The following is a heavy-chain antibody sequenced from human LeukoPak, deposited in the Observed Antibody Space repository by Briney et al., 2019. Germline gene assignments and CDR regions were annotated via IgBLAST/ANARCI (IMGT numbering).Heavy chain of an antibody. Sequence: GGSLRLSCVASGFTFSSYWMTWVRQAPGKGLEWVANIKTDGGQIYYVDSVKGRFTISRDNAKNSLYLQMNSLRAEDTAVYYCAELGITMIGGVWGKGTTVTISS. CDR1: GFTFSSYW. J-gene: IGHJ6*04. CDR3: AELGITMIGGV. D-gene: IGHD3-10*02. CDR2: IKTDGGQI. V-gene: IGHV3-7*01.